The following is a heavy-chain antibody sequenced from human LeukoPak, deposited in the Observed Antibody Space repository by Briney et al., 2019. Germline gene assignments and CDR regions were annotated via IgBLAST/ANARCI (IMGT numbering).Heavy chain of an antibody. D-gene: IGHD3-22*01. V-gene: IGHV4-39*07. CDR2: IYYSGIT. CDR3: ARRRGYDSSGYLLDY. J-gene: IGHJ4*02. CDR1: GGSISSSSYY. Sequence: SETLSLTCTVSGGSISSSSYYWGWIRQPPGKGLEWIGSIYYSGITYYNPSLKSQVTISVDKSKNQFSLKLSSVTAADTAVYYCARRRGYDSSGYLLDYWGQGTLVTVSS.